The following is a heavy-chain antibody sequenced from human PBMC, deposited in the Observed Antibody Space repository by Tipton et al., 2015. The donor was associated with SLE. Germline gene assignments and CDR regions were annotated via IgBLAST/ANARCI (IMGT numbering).Heavy chain of an antibody. J-gene: IGHJ1*01. Sequence: VSGFTVSSNYMSWIRQPPGKGLEWIGYIYYSGSTNYNPSLKSRVTISVDTSENQFSLKLSSVTAADTAVYYCAGLMVYAMGFQHWGQGTLVTVSS. D-gene: IGHD2-8*01. CDR3: AGLMVYAMGFQH. CDR1: GFTVSSNY. CDR2: IYYSGST. V-gene: IGHV4-59*02.